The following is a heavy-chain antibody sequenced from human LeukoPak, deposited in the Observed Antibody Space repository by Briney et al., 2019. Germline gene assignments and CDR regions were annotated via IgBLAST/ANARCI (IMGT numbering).Heavy chain of an antibody. CDR2: IYYSGST. CDR3: ASDSGGSSHYYYYYGMDV. V-gene: IGHV4-59*12. CDR1: GGSISSYY. D-gene: IGHD6-6*01. Sequence: SETLSLTCTVSGGSISSYYWSWIRQPPGKGLEWIGYIYYSGSTNYNPSLKSRVTISVDTSKNQFSLKLSSVTAADTAVYYCASDSGGSSHYYYYYGMDVWGQGTTVTVSS. J-gene: IGHJ6*02.